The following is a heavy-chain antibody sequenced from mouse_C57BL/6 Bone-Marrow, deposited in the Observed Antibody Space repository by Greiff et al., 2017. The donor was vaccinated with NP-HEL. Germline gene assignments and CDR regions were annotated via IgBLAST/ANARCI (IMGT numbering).Heavy chain of an antibody. CDR1: GFTFSDYG. J-gene: IGHJ2*01. CDR2: ISNLAYSI. Sequence: EVQLVESGGGLVQPGGSLKLSCAASGFTFSDYGMAWVRQAPRKGPEWVAFISNLAYSIYYADTVTGRFTISRENAKNTLYLEMSSLRSEDTAMYYCARQGVYDGYYGGLYYFDYWGQGTTLTVSS. D-gene: IGHD2-3*01. V-gene: IGHV5-15*01. CDR3: ARQGVYDGYYGGLYYFDY.